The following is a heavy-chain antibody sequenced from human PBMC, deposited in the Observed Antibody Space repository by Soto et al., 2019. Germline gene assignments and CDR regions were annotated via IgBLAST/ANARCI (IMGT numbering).Heavy chain of an antibody. D-gene: IGHD3-9*01. CDR3: PRGPRRYLDWRYYYYGMDV. J-gene: IGHJ6*02. V-gene: IGHV4-34*01. CDR1: RGSFSGYY. CDR2: INHSGST. Sequence: SETLSLTCAVYRGSFSGYYWSWIRQPPGTGLEWIGEINHSGSTNYNPSLKSRVTISVDTSKDQFSLKLSSVTAADTAVYYCPRGPRRYLDWRYYYYGMDVWGQGTTVTVSS.